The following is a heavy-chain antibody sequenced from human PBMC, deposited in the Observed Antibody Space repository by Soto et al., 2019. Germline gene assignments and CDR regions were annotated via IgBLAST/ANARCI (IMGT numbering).Heavy chain of an antibody. D-gene: IGHD6-6*01. V-gene: IGHV1-69*13. CDR2: IIPIFGTA. CDR3: ARDSVRSSIAARSGAFDI. CDR1: GGTFSSYA. Sequence: SVKVSCKASGGTFSSYAISWVRQAPGQGLEWMGGIIPIFGTANYAQKFQGRATITADESTSTAYMELSSLRSEDTPVYYCARDSVRSSIAARSGAFDIWGRRRM. J-gene: IGHJ3*02.